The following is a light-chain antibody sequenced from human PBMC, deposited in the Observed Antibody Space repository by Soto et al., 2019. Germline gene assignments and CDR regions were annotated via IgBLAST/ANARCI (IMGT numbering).Light chain of an antibody. J-gene: IGKJ5*01. CDR1: QSVSSSY. CDR2: GAS. CDR3: HQYVSSPPIT. Sequence: EIVLTQSPGTLSLSPGERATLSCRASQSVSSSYLAWYQQKPGQAPRLLIDGASSRATGIPDRSSGSGSGTGFTLTISRLEPEDFAVYSCHQYVSSPPITFGQGTRLEIK. V-gene: IGKV3-20*01.